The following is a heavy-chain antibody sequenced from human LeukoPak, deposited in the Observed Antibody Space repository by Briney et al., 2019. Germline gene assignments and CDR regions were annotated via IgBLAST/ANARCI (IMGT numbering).Heavy chain of an antibody. CDR3: TTNDYGVDYYYYGMDV. J-gene: IGHJ6*02. CDR2: IKSKTDGGTT. Sequence: GGSLRLSCAAFGFSFSNAWMSWVRQAPGKGLEWVGRIKSKTDGGTTDYAAPVKGRFTISRDDSKNTLYLQMNSLKTEDTAVYYCTTNDYGVDYYYYGMDVWGQGTTVTVSS. CDR1: GFSFSNAW. D-gene: IGHD4-17*01. V-gene: IGHV3-15*01.